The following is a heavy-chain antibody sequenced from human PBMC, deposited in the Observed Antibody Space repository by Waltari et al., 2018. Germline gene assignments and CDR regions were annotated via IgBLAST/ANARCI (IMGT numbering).Heavy chain of an antibody. V-gene: IGHV3-64*01. D-gene: IGHD2-21*01. CDR1: GFPFGIFA. J-gene: IGHJ6*03. CDR3: ARSPDQPDSLDYYMDV. CDR2: ISSNGVST. Sequence: EVQLVESGGGLVQPGGSLSLSCAACGFPFGIFALPWVRQALGKGLEYVSAISSNGVSTYYANSMKGRLSISRDNSKNTLYLQMGSLRAEDMAVYYCARSPDQPDSLDYYMDVWGKGTTVTVSS.